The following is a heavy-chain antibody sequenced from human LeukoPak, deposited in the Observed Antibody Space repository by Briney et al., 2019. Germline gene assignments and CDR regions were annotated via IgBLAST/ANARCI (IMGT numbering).Heavy chain of an antibody. D-gene: IGHD3-16*01. CDR3: AKDRRFSLWGSYID. J-gene: IGHJ4*02. V-gene: IGHV3-30*18. Sequence: GGSLRLSCAASGFTFSSYGMHWVRQAPGKGLEWVAVISYDGSNKYYADSVKGRFTISRDNSKNTLYLQMNSLRAEDTAVYYCAKDRRFSLWGSYIDWGQGTLVTVSS. CDR1: GFTFSSYG. CDR2: ISYDGSNK.